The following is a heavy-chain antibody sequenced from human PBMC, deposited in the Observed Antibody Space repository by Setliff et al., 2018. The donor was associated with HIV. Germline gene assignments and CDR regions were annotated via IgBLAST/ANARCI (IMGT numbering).Heavy chain of an antibody. V-gene: IGHV1-18*01. CDR3: ARAYPWGYVDYYYMDV. CDR1: GYTFTSYG. J-gene: IGHJ6*03. CDR2: ISGYNGNT. Sequence: ASVKVSCKASGYTFTSYGITWVRRAPGQGLEWMGWISGYNGNTDYAQNLQGRVTMTTDTSTSTAYMELRSLRSDDTAVYYCARAYPWGYVDYYYMDVWGKGTTVTVSS. D-gene: IGHD3-16*01.